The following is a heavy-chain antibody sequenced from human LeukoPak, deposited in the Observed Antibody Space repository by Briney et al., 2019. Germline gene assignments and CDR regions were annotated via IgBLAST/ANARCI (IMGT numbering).Heavy chain of an antibody. CDR2: ISSSGSTI. D-gene: IGHD4-17*01. CDR1: GFTFSSYE. V-gene: IGHV3-48*03. CDR3: ARWTDTNDYGDSNLSY. Sequence: PGGSLRLSCAASGFTFSSYEMNWVRQAPGKGLEWVSYISSSGSTIYYAGSVKGRFTISRDNAKNSLYLQMNSLRAEDTAVYYCARWTDTNDYGDSNLSYWGQGTLVTVSS. J-gene: IGHJ4*02.